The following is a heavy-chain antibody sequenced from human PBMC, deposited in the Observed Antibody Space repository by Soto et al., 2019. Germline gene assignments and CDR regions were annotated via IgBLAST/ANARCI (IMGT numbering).Heavy chain of an antibody. V-gene: IGHV3-7*01. Sequence: PGWSLRLSCAASGFTFSSYWMSWVRQAPGKGLEWVANIKQDGSEKYYVDSVKGRFTISRDNAKNSLYLQMNSLRAEDTAVYYCAREGGDGYNLWLGLDYWGQGTMVTVS. CDR3: AREGGDGYNLWLGLDY. CDR2: IKQDGSEK. J-gene: IGHJ4*02. D-gene: IGHD3-16*01. CDR1: GFTFSSYW.